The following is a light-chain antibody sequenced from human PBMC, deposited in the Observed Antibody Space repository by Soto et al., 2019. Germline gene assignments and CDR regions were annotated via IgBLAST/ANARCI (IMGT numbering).Light chain of an antibody. CDR1: QGISNS. CDR3: LQTNSYPYT. J-gene: IGKJ2*01. CDR2: ATS. Sequence: DIQMTQSPSAMSASVGDRVTITCRASQGISNSLAWLQQKAGKVPKRLIYATSSLQSGVPSRFSCSGSGTEFTLTISSLQPEDFATSDCLQTNSYPYTFGHGTMLEIK. V-gene: IGKV1-17*03.